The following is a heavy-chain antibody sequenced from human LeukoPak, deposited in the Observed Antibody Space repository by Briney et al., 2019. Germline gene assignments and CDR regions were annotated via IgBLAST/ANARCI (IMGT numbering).Heavy chain of an antibody. V-gene: IGHV3-30-3*01. CDR3: ATDWGSLFDY. Sequence: GGSLRLSCAASGFTFSSYAMHWVRQAPGKGLEWVVVISYDGSNKYYADSVKGRFTISRDNSKNTLFLQMNSLRAEDTAVYYCATDWGSLFDYWGQGTLVTVSS. D-gene: IGHD3-16*01. J-gene: IGHJ4*02. CDR2: ISYDGSNK. CDR1: GFTFSSYA.